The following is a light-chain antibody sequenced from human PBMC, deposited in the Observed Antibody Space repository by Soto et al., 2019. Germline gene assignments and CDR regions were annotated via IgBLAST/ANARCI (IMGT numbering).Light chain of an antibody. J-gene: IGLJ1*01. CDR2: SNN. CDR3: AAWDDSLNGFYV. Sequence: QSALTQPPSASGTPGQRVTISCSGSSSNIGSNTVNWYQQLPGTAPKLLIYSNNQRPSGVPDRFSGSKSGTSASLAISGLQSEDEADYYCAAWDDSLNGFYVFGTGKKVTVL. CDR1: SSNIGSNT. V-gene: IGLV1-44*01.